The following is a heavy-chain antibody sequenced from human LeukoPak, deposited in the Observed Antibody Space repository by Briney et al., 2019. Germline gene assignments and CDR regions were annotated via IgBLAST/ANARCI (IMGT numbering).Heavy chain of an antibody. CDR3: AKARGHPWPSYYFDY. Sequence: GGSLRLSCAASGFTFSSYAMSWVRQAPGKGLEWVSGIGGSGVTYYADSVKGRFTMSRDNSQNTLFLQMNSLRVEDTAVYYCAKARGHPWPSYYFDYWGQGTLVTVSS. D-gene: IGHD5-12*01. CDR2: IGGSGVT. V-gene: IGHV3-23*01. J-gene: IGHJ4*02. CDR1: GFTFSSYA.